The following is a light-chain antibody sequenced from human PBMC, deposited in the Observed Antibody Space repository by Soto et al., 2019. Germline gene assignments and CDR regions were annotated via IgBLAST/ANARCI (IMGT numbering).Light chain of an antibody. J-gene: IGKJ1*01. CDR3: LQDYSYTWT. CDR2: GAS. V-gene: IGKV3D-7*01. Sequence: RVNRSCRASQSVSSSYLTWYQQKPGQAPRLLIYGASTRATSIPSRFSGSASGTDFTLTISSLQPEDFATYYCLQDYSYTWTFGQGAKEDIK. CDR1: QSVSSSY.